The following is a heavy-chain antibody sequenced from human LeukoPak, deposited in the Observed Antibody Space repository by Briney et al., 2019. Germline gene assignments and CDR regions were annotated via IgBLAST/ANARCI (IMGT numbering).Heavy chain of an antibody. J-gene: IGHJ4*02. CDR3: ARDLGGSSGDFDY. CDR1: GYTFTGYY. D-gene: IGHD1-26*01. CDR2: INPNSGGT. Sequence: ASVKVSCKASGYTFTGYYMHWVRQAPGQGLEWMGWINPNSGGTNYAQKFQGRVTMTRDTSISTAYMELSRLRSDDTAVYYCARDLGGSSGDFDYWGQRTLVTVSS. V-gene: IGHV1-2*02.